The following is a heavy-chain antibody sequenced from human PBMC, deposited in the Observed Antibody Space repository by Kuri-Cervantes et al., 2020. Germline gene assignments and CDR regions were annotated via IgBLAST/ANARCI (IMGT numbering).Heavy chain of an antibody. CDR1: GGSISSYY. J-gene: IGHJ4*02. CDR2: IYTSGST. CDR3: ARGSDYYDSSGYYYSEEVDY. D-gene: IGHD3-22*01. Sequence: SETLSLTCTVSGGSISSYYWSWIRQPPGKGLEWIGRIYTSGSTNYNPSLKSRVTISVDTSKNQFSLKLSSVTAADTAVYYCARGSDYYDSSGYYYSEEVDYWGQGTLVTVSS. V-gene: IGHV4-4*08.